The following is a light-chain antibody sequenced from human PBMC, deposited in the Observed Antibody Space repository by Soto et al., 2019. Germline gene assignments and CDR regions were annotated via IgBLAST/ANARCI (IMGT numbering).Light chain of an antibody. CDR3: LQYNNFPST. CDR1: QSIGTW. V-gene: IGKV1-5*01. Sequence: EIQMTQSPSTLSASVGDRVTITCRASQSIGTWLAWYQQKPGKAPNLLIYDASSLEGGVPSRFSGSGSGTEFNLTISSLQPDDFPTCYCLQYNNFPSTFGQGTKLEMK. J-gene: IGKJ2*01. CDR2: DAS.